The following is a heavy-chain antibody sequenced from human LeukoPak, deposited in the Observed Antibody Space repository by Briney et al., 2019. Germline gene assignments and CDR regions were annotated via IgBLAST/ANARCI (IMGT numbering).Heavy chain of an antibody. J-gene: IGHJ5*02. V-gene: IGHV3-23*01. Sequence: GGSLRLSCAASGFTFSSYVMSWVRQAPGKGLEWVSAISGSGGSTYYADSVKGRFTISRDNSKNTLYLQMNSLRAEDTAVYYCAKFVAYCGGDCYSPNWFDPWGQGTLVTVSS. D-gene: IGHD2-21*02. CDR1: GFTFSSYV. CDR2: ISGSGGST. CDR3: AKFVAYCGGDCYSPNWFDP.